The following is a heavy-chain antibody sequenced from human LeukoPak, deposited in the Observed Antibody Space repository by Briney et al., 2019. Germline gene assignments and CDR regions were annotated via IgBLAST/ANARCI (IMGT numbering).Heavy chain of an antibody. V-gene: IGHV3-21*01. D-gene: IGHD5-24*01. CDR2: ISSSSSYI. CDR3: ARVIRYGYNCCDY. CDR1: GFTFSSYS. Sequence: GGSLGLSCAASGFTFSSYSMNWVRQAPGKGLEWVSSISSSSSYIYYADSVKGRFTISRDNAKNSLYLQMNSLRAEDTAVYYCARVIRYGYNCCDYWGQGTLVTVSS. J-gene: IGHJ4*02.